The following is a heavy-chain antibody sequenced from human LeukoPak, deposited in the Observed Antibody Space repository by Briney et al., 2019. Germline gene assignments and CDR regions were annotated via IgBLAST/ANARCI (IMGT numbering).Heavy chain of an antibody. CDR3: ARGSGGALCFDY. Sequence: GGSLRLSCAASGFTFSSYGMHWVRQAPGKGLEWVAVISYDGSNKYYADSVKGRFTISRDNAKNSLYLQMNSLRAEDTAVYYCARGSGGALCFDYWGQGTLVTVSS. CDR2: ISYDGSNK. V-gene: IGHV3-30*03. CDR1: GFTFSSYG. D-gene: IGHD3-16*01. J-gene: IGHJ4*02.